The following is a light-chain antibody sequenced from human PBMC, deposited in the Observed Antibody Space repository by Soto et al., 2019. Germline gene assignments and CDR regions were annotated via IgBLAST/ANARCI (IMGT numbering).Light chain of an antibody. J-gene: IGLJ1*01. CDR1: SSDVGGYNY. V-gene: IGLV2-14*01. Sequence: QSVLTQPASVSGSPGQSITISCTGTSSDVGGYNYVSWYQQHPGKAPKLMIYDVSNRPSGVSNRFSGSKSGNTASLTISGLQAEDEADYYCSSYTNSSNPYVFGPGTKVTVL. CDR2: DVS. CDR3: SSYTNSSNPYV.